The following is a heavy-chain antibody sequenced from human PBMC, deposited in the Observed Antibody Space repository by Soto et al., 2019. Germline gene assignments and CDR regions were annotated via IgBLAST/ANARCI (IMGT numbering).Heavy chain of an antibody. CDR2: IDPSDSYT. V-gene: IGHV5-10-1*01. CDR1: GYSFTSYW. Sequence: EVQLVQSGAEVKKPGESLRISCKGSGYSFTSYWISWVRQTPGKGLEWMGRIDPSDSYTNYSPSFQGHVTISADKSISTAYLQWSSLKASDTAMYYCARLAMATRRGYYGMDVWGQGTTVTVSS. J-gene: IGHJ6*02. CDR3: ARLAMATRRGYYGMDV. D-gene: IGHD5-12*01.